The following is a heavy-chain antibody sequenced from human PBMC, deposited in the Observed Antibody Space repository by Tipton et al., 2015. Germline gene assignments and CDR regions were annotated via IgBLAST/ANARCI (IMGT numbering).Heavy chain of an antibody. Sequence: TLSLTCAVSAYSISSDYYWGWIRQPPGKGLEWIGYISFSDTTHYNPSLKSRITISLNTSKTQFSLKMSSVTASDTAVYYCARARGRHGGLFDSWGQGILVTVSS. V-gene: IGHV4-38-2*01. CDR1: AYSISSDYY. J-gene: IGHJ4*02. CDR3: ARARGRHGGLFDS. CDR2: ISFSDTT. D-gene: IGHD4-23*01.